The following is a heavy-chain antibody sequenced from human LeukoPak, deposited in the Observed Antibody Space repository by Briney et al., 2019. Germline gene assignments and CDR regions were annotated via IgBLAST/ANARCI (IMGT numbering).Heavy chain of an antibody. J-gene: IGHJ1*01. V-gene: IGHV1-24*01. CDR3: AAVNYYDSSGYYSPAYFQH. D-gene: IGHD3-22*01. CDR1: GYTLTELS. Sequence: ASVKVSCKVSGYTLTELSMHWVRQAPGKGLEWMGGFYPEDGETIYAQKFQGRVTMTEDTSTDTAYMELSSLRSEDTAVYYCAAVNYYDSSGYYSPAYFQHWGQGTLVTVSS. CDR2: FYPEDGET.